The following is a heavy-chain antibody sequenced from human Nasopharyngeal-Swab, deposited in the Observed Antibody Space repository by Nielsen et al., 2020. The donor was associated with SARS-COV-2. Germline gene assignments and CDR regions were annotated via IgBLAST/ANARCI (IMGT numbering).Heavy chain of an antibody. Sequence: GGSLRLSCAASGFTFTSYAMTWVRQAPGKGLEWVSSISGGGASEEYADSVKGRFTISRDYSKTMLYLQMNSLRAEDTAVYYCARDPDWYWYAIDSWGQGTLVTVSS. D-gene: IGHD2-8*02. CDR3: ARDPDWYWYAIDS. CDR2: ISGGGASE. J-gene: IGHJ4*02. V-gene: IGHV3-23*01. CDR1: GFTFTSYA.